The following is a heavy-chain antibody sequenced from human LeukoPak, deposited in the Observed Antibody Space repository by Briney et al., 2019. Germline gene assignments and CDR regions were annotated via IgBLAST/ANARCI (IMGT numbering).Heavy chain of an antibody. Sequence: TGGSLRLSCVASGFTFTSYGMHWVRQAPGKGLEWVAVISYDGSNKYYADSVKGRFTVSRDNAKNSLYLQMNSLRAEDTAVYYCARAYSETYHAGDYWGQGTLVTVSS. CDR2: ISYDGSNK. CDR3: ARAYSETYHAGDY. D-gene: IGHD1-26*01. V-gene: IGHV3-30*03. J-gene: IGHJ4*02. CDR1: GFTFTSYG.